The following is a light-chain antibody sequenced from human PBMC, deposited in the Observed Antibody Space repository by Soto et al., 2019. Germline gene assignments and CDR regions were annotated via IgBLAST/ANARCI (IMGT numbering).Light chain of an antibody. CDR2: GNT. CDR1: SANIGAGYD. Sequence: QPVLTQPPSVSGAPGQRVTISCTGSSANIGAGYDVLWYQQLPGTAPKLIIYGNTNRPSGVPDRFFGSISGTSASLAITGLQAEDEADYYCQSYDSSLTGSKVFGGGTKLTVL. J-gene: IGLJ2*01. V-gene: IGLV1-40*01. CDR3: QSYDSSLTGSKV.